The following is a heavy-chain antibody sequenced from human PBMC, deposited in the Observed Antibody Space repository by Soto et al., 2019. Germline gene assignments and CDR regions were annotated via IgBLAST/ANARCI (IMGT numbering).Heavy chain of an antibody. CDR3: AREPYYSSSSVVDY. CDR2: ISSSSSTI. Sequence: GSLRLSCAASGFTFSSYSMNWVRQAPGKGLEWVSYISSSSSTIYYADSVKGRFTISRDNAKNSLYLQMNSLRAEDTAVYYCAREPYYSSSSVVDYWGQGTLVTVSS. CDR1: GFTFSSYS. D-gene: IGHD6-6*01. V-gene: IGHV3-48*01. J-gene: IGHJ4*02.